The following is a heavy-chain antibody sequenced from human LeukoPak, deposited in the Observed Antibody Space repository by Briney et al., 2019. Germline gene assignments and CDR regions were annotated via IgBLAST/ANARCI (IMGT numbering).Heavy chain of an antibody. J-gene: IGHJ4*02. CDR3: ARHIGGVDYY. Sequence: SETLSLTCIVSGYSISSGYYWGWIRQPPGKGLEWIGNIHHSGSTYYNPSLKSRVTISLDTSKNQLSLKLSSVTAADTAMYYCARHIGGVDYYWGQGALVTVSS. V-gene: IGHV4-38-2*02. CDR1: GYSISSGYY. D-gene: IGHD2-8*01. CDR2: IHHSGST.